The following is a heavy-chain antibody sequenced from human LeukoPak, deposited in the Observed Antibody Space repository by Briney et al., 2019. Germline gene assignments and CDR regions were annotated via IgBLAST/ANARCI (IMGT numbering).Heavy chain of an antibody. CDR3: AKDRGGYYASFDY. D-gene: IGHD3-3*01. CDR2: ISWNSGSI. Sequence: GGSLRLSCAASGFTFDDYAMHWVRQAPGKGLEWVSGISWNSGSIGYADSVKGRFTISRDNAENSLYLQMNSLRAEDTALYYCAKDRGGYYASFDYWGQGTLVTVSS. CDR1: GFTFDDYA. J-gene: IGHJ4*02. V-gene: IGHV3-9*01.